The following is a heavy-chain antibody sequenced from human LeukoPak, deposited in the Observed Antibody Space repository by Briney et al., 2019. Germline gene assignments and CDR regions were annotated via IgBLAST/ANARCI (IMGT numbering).Heavy chain of an antibody. CDR2: ISYDGSNK. CDR3: ARPQSSSGYYWPFDD. D-gene: IGHD3-22*01. J-gene: IGHJ4*02. V-gene: IGHV3-30*03. CDR1: GFTFSNYG. Sequence: PGGSLRLSCAASGFTFSNYGMHWVRQAPGKGLEWVAVISYDGSNKHYADSVKGRFTISRDNSKNTLYLQMNSLRAEDTAVYYCARPQSSSGYYWPFDDWGQGTLVTVSS.